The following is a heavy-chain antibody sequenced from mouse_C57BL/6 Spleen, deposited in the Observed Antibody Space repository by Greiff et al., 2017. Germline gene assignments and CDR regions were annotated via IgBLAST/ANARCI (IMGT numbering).Heavy chain of an antibody. D-gene: IGHD2-3*01. CDR3: ARSRLLPYYAMDY. Sequence: QVQLKQPGAELVRPGSSVKLSCKASGYTFTSYWMHWVKQRPIQGLEWIGNIDPSDSETHYNQKFKDKATLTVDKSSSTAYMQLSSLTSEDSAVYYCARSRLLPYYAMDYWGQGTSVTVSS. CDR2: IDPSDSET. J-gene: IGHJ4*01. V-gene: IGHV1-52*01. CDR1: GYTFTSYW.